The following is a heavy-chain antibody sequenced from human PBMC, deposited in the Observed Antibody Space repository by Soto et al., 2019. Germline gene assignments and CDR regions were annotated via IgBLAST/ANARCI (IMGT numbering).Heavy chain of an antibody. CDR2: ISYDGSNK. CDR3: AKDNFPYSSSSNWFDP. D-gene: IGHD6-6*01. V-gene: IGHV3-30*18. J-gene: IGHJ5*02. CDR1: GFTFSSYG. Sequence: VQLVESGGGVVQPGRSLRLSCAASGFTFSSYGMHWVRQAPGKGLEWVAVISYDGSNKYYADSVKGRFTISRDNSKNTLYLQMNSLRAEDTAVYYCAKDNFPYSSSSNWFDPWGQGTLVTVSS.